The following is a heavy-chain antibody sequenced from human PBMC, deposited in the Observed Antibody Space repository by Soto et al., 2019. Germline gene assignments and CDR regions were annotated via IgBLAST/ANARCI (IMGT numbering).Heavy chain of an antibody. CDR2: ISAYNGNT. J-gene: IGHJ6*02. V-gene: IGHV1-18*01. CDR3: ARHVDYYYYDMDV. Sequence: ASVKVSCKASGYTFTSFGITWVRQAPGQGLEWMGWISAYNGNTNYAQKFQGRVTMTTDTSTTTAYMELRSLRSDDTAVYYCARHVDYYYYDMDVWGQGTTVTVYS. CDR1: GYTFTSFG.